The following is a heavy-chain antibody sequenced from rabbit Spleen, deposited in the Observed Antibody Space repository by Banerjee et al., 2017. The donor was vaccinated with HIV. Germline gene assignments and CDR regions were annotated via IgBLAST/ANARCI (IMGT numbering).Heavy chain of an antibody. CDR2: INAVTGKA. CDR3: ARARDTYDDVGDYARLDL. Sequence: EQLEESGGGLVKPEGSLTLTCKASGVSLNDKDVMCWVRQAPGKGLEWIACINAVTGKAVYASWAKGRFTFSSDNAQNTLDLQMNSLTAADTATYFCARARDTYDDVGDYARLDLWGPGTLVTVS. CDR1: GVSLNDKDV. J-gene: IGHJ3*01. D-gene: IGHD2-1*01. V-gene: IGHV1S45*01.